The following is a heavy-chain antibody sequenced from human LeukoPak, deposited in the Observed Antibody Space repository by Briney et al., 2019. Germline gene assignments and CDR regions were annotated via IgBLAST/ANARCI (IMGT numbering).Heavy chain of an antibody. Sequence: PGRSLRLSCAASGFTFSSYGMHWVRQAPGKGLEWVAVISYDGSNKYYADSVKGRFTISRDNSKNTLYLQMNSLRAEDTAVYYCARAYCGGACYGFFDYWGQGTLVTVSS. CDR2: ISYDGSNK. CDR3: ARAYCGGACYGFFDY. V-gene: IGHV3-30*03. J-gene: IGHJ4*02. D-gene: IGHD2-21*02. CDR1: GFTFSSYG.